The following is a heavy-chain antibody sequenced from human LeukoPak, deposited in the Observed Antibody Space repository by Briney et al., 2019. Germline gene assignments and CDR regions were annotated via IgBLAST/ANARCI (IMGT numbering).Heavy chain of an antibody. CDR2: ISYDGSNK. CDR3: ARDRIKRSYYYDSSGSFDY. J-gene: IGHJ4*02. CDR1: GFTFSSYA. D-gene: IGHD3-22*01. V-gene: IGHV3-30-3*01. Sequence: GGSLRLSCAASGFTFSSYAMHWVRQAPGKGLEWVAVISYDGSNKYYADSVRGRFTISRDNSKNTLYLQMNSLRAEDTAVYYCARDRIKRSYYYDSSGSFDYWGQGTLVTVSS.